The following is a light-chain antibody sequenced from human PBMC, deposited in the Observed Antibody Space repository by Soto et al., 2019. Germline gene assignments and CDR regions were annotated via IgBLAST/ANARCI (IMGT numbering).Light chain of an antibody. J-gene: IGLJ3*02. V-gene: IGLV2-11*01. CDR1: SSDVGGYNY. Sequence: QSALTQPASVSGSPGQSITISCTGTSSDVGGYNYVSWYQQHPGKAPKVMIYDVNKRPSGVPDRFSGSKSGNTASLTISGLQAEDEADYYCCSYPGSHTWVFGGGTKVTVL. CDR2: DVN. CDR3: CSYPGSHTWV.